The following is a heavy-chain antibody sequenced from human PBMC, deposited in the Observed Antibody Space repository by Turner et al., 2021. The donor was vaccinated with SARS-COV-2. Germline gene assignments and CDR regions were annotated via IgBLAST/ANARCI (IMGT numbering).Heavy chain of an antibody. D-gene: IGHD2-15*01. V-gene: IGHV4-39*01. Sequence: QLQLQESGPGLVKPSETLSLTCTVSGASISSIIYYWGWIRQPPGKGREWIGTIYSSGSTYYNPSLKSRVTISVDASKNQFSLKLSSVTAADTAVYYCARRGDGGKSFDYWGQGTLVTVSS. J-gene: IGHJ4*02. CDR3: ARRGDGGKSFDY. CDR2: IYSSGST. CDR1: GASISSIIYY.